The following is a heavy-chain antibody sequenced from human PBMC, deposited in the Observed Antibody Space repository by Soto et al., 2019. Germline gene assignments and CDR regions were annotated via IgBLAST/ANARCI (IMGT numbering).Heavy chain of an antibody. D-gene: IGHD5-12*01. CDR3: ARDRRDGYNFDY. CDR2: ISSSSSYI. Sequence: EVQLVESGGGLVKPGGSLRLSCAASGFTFSSYSMNWVRQAPGKGLEWVSSISSSSSYIYYADSVKGRFTISRDNAKNSLYLQMNSLRAEDTAVHYCARDRRDGYNFDYWGQGTLVTVSS. J-gene: IGHJ4*02. CDR1: GFTFSSYS. V-gene: IGHV3-21*01.